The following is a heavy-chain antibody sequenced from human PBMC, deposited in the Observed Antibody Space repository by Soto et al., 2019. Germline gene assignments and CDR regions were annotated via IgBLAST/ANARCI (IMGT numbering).Heavy chain of an antibody. V-gene: IGHV3-74*01. CDR3: ARELPPSNWNDIFSHFDY. Sequence: HPGGSLRLSCAASGFTFSSYWMHWVRQAPGKGLVWVSRINSDGSSTSYADSVKGRFTISRDNAKNTLYLQMNSLRAEDTAVYYCARELPPSNWNDIFSHFDYWGQGTLVTVSS. CDR1: GFTFSSYW. J-gene: IGHJ4*02. D-gene: IGHD1-20*01. CDR2: INSDGSST.